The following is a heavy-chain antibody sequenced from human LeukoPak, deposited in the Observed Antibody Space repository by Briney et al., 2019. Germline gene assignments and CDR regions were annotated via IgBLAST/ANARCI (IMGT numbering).Heavy chain of an antibody. CDR1: GGTFISYA. D-gene: IGHD5-18*01. CDR3: ARSNRWIQLWLGGYFDY. J-gene: IGHJ4*02. Sequence: SVKVSCKASGGTFISYAISWVRQAPGQGLEWMGGIIPIFGTANYAQKFQGRVTITADKSTSTVYMELSSLRSEDTAVYYCARSNRWIQLWLGGYFDYWGQGTLVTVPS. CDR2: IIPIFGTA. V-gene: IGHV1-69*06.